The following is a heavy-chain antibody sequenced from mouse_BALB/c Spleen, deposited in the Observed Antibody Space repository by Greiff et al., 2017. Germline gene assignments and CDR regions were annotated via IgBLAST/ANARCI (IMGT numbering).Heavy chain of an antibody. CDR3: AGYDYDGVDY. Sequence: EVQGVESGGGLVKPGGSLKLSCAASGFTFSSYAMSWVRQTPEKRLEWVASISSGGSTYYPDSVKGRFTISRDNARNILYLQMSSLRSEDTAMYYCAGYDYDGVDYWGQGTTLTVSS. J-gene: IGHJ2*01. D-gene: IGHD2-4*01. CDR1: GFTFSSYA. V-gene: IGHV5-6-5*01. CDR2: ISSGGST.